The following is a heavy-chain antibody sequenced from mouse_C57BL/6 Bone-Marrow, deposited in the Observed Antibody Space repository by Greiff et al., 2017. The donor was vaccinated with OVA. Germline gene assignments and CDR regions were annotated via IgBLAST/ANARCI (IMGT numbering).Heavy chain of an antibody. CDR2: INPNNGGT. J-gene: IGHJ1*03. V-gene: IGHV1-26*01. Sequence: VQLQQSGPELVKPGASVKISCKASGYTFTDYYMNWVKQSHGKSLEWIGDINPNNGGTSYNQKFKGKATLTVDKSSSTAYMELRSLTSEDSAVYYCARSPTPDWYFDVWGTGTTVTVSS. CDR1: GYTFTDYY. CDR3: ARSPTPDWYFDV. D-gene: IGHD2-10*01.